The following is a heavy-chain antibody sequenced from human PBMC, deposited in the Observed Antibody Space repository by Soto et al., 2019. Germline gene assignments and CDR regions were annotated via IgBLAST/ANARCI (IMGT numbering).Heavy chain of an antibody. CDR2: ISSSSSTI. CDR1: GFTFSSYS. J-gene: IGHJ3*02. D-gene: IGHD6-13*01. Sequence: GGSLRLSCAASGFTFSSYSMNWVRQAPGKGLEWVSYISSSSSTIYYADSVKGRFTISRDNAKNSLYLQMNSLRDEDTAVYYCARGEFKMPEGSSWLRCDFDIWGQGTRVTVAS. V-gene: IGHV3-48*02. CDR3: ARGEFKMPEGSSWLRCDFDI.